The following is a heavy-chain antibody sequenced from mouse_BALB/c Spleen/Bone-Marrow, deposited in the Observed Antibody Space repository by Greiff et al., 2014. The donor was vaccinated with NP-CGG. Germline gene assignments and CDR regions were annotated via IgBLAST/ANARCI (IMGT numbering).Heavy chain of an antibody. Sequence: EVQGVESGGGLVQPGGSLRLSCATSGFTFTDYYMSWVRQTPGKALEWLGFIRNKANGYTADYIVSVKGRFTISRDNSQNILYLQMNTLRAEDSATYYCARDENYDIYWYFDVWGAGTTVTVSS. CDR1: GFTFTDYY. D-gene: IGHD1-1*01. V-gene: IGHV7-3*02. CDR2: IRNKANGYTA. J-gene: IGHJ1*01. CDR3: ARDENYDIYWYFDV.